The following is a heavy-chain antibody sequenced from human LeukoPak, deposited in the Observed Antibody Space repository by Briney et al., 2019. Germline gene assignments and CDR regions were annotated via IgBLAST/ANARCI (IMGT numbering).Heavy chain of an antibody. J-gene: IGHJ4*02. D-gene: IGHD3-10*01. CDR1: GFTFSSFS. CDR3: ASLARGY. Sequence: KPGGSLRLSCAASGFTFSSFSMNWVRQAPGKGLEWVSSISTSSNYIYYADSVKGRFTISRDDAKNSLYLQMNGLRVEDTAAYYCASLARGYWGQGTLVTVSS. CDR2: ISTSSNYI. V-gene: IGHV3-21*04.